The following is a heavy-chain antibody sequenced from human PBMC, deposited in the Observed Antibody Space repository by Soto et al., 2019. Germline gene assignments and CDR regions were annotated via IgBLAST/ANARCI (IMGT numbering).Heavy chain of an antibody. D-gene: IGHD4-17*01. J-gene: IGHJ3*02. CDR1: GYTFTSYY. V-gene: IGHV1-46*01. Sequence: VASVKVSCKASGYTFTSYYMHWVRQAPGQELEWKGIINPSGGSTSYAQKFQGRVTMTRDTSTSTVYMELSGLRSEDTAVYYCARARVDYGDYGMESDAFDIWGQGTMVTVSS. CDR3: ARARVDYGDYGMESDAFDI. CDR2: INPSGGST.